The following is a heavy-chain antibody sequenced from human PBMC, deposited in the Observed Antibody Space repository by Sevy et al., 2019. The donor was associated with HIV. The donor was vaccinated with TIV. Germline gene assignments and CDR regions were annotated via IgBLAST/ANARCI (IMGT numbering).Heavy chain of an antibody. V-gene: IGHV1-18*01. Sequence: ASVKVSCKASGYTFTTNAICWVRQTPGQGLEWMGWISGYSGNTNYAQHLQGRVTMTTDTSTSTAYMELRSLRSDDTAVYYCARGRGYFDYWGQGTLVTVSS. CDR3: ARGRGYFDY. J-gene: IGHJ4*02. CDR1: GYTFTTNA. CDR2: ISGYSGNT.